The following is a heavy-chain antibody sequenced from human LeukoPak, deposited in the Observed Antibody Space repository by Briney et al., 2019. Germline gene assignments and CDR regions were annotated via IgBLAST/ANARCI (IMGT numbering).Heavy chain of an antibody. CDR3: ARGRWWGYGSGSYSFDY. D-gene: IGHD3-10*01. V-gene: IGHV4-34*01. Sequence: PSETLSPTCAVYGGSFSGYYWSWIRQPPGKGLEWIGEINHSGSTNYNPSLKSRVTISVDTSKNQFSLKLSSVTAADTAVYYCARGRWWGYGSGSYSFDYWGQGTLVTVSS. CDR2: INHSGST. CDR1: GGSFSGYY. J-gene: IGHJ4*02.